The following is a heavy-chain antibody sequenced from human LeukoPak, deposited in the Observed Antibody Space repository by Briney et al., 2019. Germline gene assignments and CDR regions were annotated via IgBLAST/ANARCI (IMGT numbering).Heavy chain of an antibody. J-gene: IGHJ4*02. CDR2: IYYSGST. D-gene: IGHD3-10*01. CDR1: GGSISSYY. CDR3: ASARMIHPRYGSGSYGN. V-gene: IGHV4-59*12. Sequence: SETLSLTCTVSGGSISSYYWSWIRQPPGKGLEWIGYIYYSGSTYYNPSLKSRVTISVDTSKNQFSLKLSSVTAADTAVYYCASARMIHPRYGSGSYGNWGQGTLVTVSS.